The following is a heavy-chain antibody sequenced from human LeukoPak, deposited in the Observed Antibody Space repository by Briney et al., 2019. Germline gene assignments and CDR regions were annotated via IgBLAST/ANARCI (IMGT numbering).Heavy chain of an antibody. CDR3: AKDLWGIGVVVAGADAFDI. CDR1: GFTSSSYA. Sequence: PGGSLRLSCAASGFTSSSYAMHWVSQAPGKGLEWVAVISYDGSNKYYADSVKGRFTISRDNSKNTLYLQMNSLRAEDTAVYYCAKDLWGIGVVVAGADAFDIWGQGTMVTVSS. V-gene: IGHV3-30*04. J-gene: IGHJ3*02. CDR2: ISYDGSNK. D-gene: IGHD2-15*01.